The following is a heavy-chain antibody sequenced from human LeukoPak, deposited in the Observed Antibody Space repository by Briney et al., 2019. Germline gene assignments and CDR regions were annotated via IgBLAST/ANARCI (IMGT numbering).Heavy chain of an antibody. J-gene: IGHJ4*02. V-gene: IGHV4-59*01. CDR3: ARAPYYYDSSGYYYVFDY. Sequence: PSETLSLTCTVSGGSISSYYWSWIRQPPGKGLEWIGYIYYSGSTNYNPSLKSRVTISVDTSKNQFSLKLSSVTVADTAVYYCARAPYYYDSSGYYYVFDYWGQGTLVTVSS. CDR2: IYYSGST. D-gene: IGHD3-22*01. CDR1: GGSISSYY.